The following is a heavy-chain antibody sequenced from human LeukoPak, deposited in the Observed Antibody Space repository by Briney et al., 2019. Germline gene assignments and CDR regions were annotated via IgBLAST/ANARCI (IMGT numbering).Heavy chain of an antibody. V-gene: IGHV3-30*02. Sequence: GGSLRLSCASSGFTFSSYGMHWVRQAPGKGLEWVAFIRYDGSNKYYADSVKGRFTISRNNSKNTLYLQMNSLRAEDTAVYYCAKDTPDSSAYYLENWGQGTLVTVSS. CDR3: AKDTPDSSAYYLEN. J-gene: IGHJ4*02. D-gene: IGHD3-22*01. CDR2: IRYDGSNK. CDR1: GFTFSSYG.